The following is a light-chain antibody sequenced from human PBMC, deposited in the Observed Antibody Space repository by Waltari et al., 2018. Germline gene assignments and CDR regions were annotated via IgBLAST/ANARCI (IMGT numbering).Light chain of an antibody. Sequence: ETVMTQSPATLSVPPGARVTLSRRASQQVTRNVAWYQKKPGQMPRLLIYDASTRATAIPARFSGGGFGTQFTLTIDSLQSEDFAVYYCQQYNNWPPWTFGPGTKVEIK. CDR2: DAS. V-gene: IGKV3-15*01. CDR3: QQYNNWPPWT. J-gene: IGKJ1*01. CDR1: QQVTRN.